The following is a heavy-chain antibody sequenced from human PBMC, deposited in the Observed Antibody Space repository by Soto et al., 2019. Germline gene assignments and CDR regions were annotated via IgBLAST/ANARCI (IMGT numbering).Heavy chain of an antibody. CDR1: GGTFYTYT. V-gene: IGHV1-69*15. Sequence: QVQLVQSGAEVRKPGSSVQVSCKASGGTFYTYTFSWVRQAPGQGLEWMGSITPIYPTTNYAEKFQGRLTVTADGTTSTAYMELSSLTSDDTAVYYCAGNPRYSFPTSDDLDSWGQGTLVTVSS. D-gene: IGHD5-18*01. CDR2: ITPIYPTT. J-gene: IGHJ4*02. CDR3: AGNPRYSFPTSDDLDS.